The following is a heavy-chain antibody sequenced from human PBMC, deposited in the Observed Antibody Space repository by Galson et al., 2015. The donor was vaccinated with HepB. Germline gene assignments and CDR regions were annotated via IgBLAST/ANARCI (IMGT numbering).Heavy chain of an antibody. CDR2: ISAYNRDT. J-gene: IGHJ5*02. CDR1: GYTFSTYS. D-gene: IGHD2-15*01. Sequence: SVKVSCKASGYTFSTYSITWVRQAPGQGLEWMGWISAYNRDTNYAQKFQGRVTMTTDTSTTTAHMELRSLRSDDTAVYYCARGALVAVVDATQNNWFDPWGQGTLVTVSS. V-gene: IGHV1-18*01. CDR3: ARGALVAVVDATQNNWFDP.